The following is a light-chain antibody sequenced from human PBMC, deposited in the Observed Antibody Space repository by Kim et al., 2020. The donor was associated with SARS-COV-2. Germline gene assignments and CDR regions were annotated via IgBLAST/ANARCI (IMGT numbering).Light chain of an antibody. J-gene: IGKJ1*01. V-gene: IGKV1-27*01. CDR1: QGISNY. Sequence: SASVGDRVTITCRASQGISNYLAWYQQKPGKVPQLLIYAASTLQSGVPSRLSGSASGTDFTLTISTLQPEDVATYYCQYYKDASLFGQGTKVDIK. CDR3: QYYKDASL. CDR2: AAS.